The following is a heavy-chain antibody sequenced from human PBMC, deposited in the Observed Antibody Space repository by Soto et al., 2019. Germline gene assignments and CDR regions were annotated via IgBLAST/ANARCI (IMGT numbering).Heavy chain of an antibody. Sequence: PSETLSLTCTVSGGSISSYYWSWIRQPPGKGLEWIGYIYYSGSTNYNPSLKSRVTISVDTSKNQFSLKLSSVTAAAPAVYYGARQAGGGSYPFDYWGQGTLVTVSS. CDR1: GGSISSYY. CDR3: ARQAGGGSYPFDY. V-gene: IGHV4-59*01. J-gene: IGHJ4*02. D-gene: IGHD1-26*01. CDR2: IYYSGST.